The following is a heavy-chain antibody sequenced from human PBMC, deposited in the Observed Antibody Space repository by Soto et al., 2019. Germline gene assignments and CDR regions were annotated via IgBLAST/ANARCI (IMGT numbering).Heavy chain of an antibody. Sequence: PGGSLRLSCAASGFTLSSYTMNWVRQAPGKGLEWVSYIGETDSVIFYADSVQGRFAISRDNARNSLFLQMNNLRADDTAIYYCTRAPSAWYSDFWGQGTLVTVSS. D-gene: IGHD6-19*01. J-gene: IGHJ4*02. CDR2: IGETDSVI. V-gene: IGHV3-48*01. CDR3: TRAPSAWYSDF. CDR1: GFTLSSYT.